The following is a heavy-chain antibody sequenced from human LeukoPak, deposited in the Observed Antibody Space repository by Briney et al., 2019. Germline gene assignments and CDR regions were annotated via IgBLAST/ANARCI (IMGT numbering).Heavy chain of an antibody. Sequence: GSLRLSCAASGFTFSSYAMHWVRQAPGKGLEWVAVISYDGSNIYYADSVKGRFTISRDNSKNTLYLQMNSLRAEDTAVYYCARGSYVYYYYGMDVWGQGTTVTVSS. CDR2: ISYDGSNI. CDR3: ARGSYVYYYYGMDV. J-gene: IGHJ6*02. D-gene: IGHD3-16*01. V-gene: IGHV3-30*04. CDR1: GFTFSSYA.